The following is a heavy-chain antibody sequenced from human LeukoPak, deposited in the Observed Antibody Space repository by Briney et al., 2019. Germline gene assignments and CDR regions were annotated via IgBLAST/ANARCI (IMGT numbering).Heavy chain of an antibody. CDR1: GASISRYY. CDR3: ARRAAALDH. J-gene: IGHJ4*02. Sequence: SETLSLTCTVSGASISRYYWSWIRQPPGKGLEWIGYFHHSGNTNYNPSLSSRITMSVDTSKNQFSLKLNSVTAADTAIYYCARRAAALDHWGQGTLVTVCS. CDR2: FHHSGNT. D-gene: IGHD6-13*01. V-gene: IGHV4-59*08.